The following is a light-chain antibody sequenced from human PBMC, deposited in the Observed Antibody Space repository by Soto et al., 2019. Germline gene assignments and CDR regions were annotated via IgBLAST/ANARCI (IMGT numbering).Light chain of an antibody. J-gene: IGKJ1*01. CDR1: QSISSW. Sequence: DIQMTQSPSTLSASVGDRVTITFRASQSISSWLAWYQQKPGKAPKLLIYDASRLESGVPSRFSGSGSGTEFTLTISSLQPDDFATYYCQQYNSYSPSTFGQGTKV. CDR2: DAS. V-gene: IGKV1-5*01. CDR3: QQYNSYSPST.